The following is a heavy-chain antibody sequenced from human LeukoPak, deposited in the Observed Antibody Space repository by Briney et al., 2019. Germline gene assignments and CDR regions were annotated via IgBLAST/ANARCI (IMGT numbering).Heavy chain of an antibody. V-gene: IGHV4-34*01. CDR3: AIWWYYYDSSGYYAY. D-gene: IGHD3-22*01. Sequence: SETLSLTCAVYGGSFSGYYWSWIRQPPGKGLEWIGEINHSGSTNYNPSLKSRVTISVDTSKNQFSLKLSSVTAADTAVYYCAIWWYYYDSSGYYAYWGRGTLVTVSS. CDR1: GGSFSGYY. J-gene: IGHJ4*02. CDR2: INHSGST.